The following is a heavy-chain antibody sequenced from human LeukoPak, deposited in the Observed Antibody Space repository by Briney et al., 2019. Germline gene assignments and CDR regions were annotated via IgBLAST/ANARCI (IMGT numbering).Heavy chain of an antibody. Sequence: GRSLRLSCAASGFTFDDYAMHWVRQAPGKGLEWVSGISWNSGSIGYADSVKGRFTISRDNAKNSLYLQMNSLRAEDTALYYCAKDIAAADYYYYYGMDVWGQGTAVTVSS. D-gene: IGHD6-25*01. CDR2: ISWNSGSI. CDR3: AKDIAAADYYYYYGMDV. CDR1: GFTFDDYA. V-gene: IGHV3-9*01. J-gene: IGHJ6*02.